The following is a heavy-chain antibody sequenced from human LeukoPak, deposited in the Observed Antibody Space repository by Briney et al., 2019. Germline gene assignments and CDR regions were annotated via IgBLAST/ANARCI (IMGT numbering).Heavy chain of an antibody. Sequence: GGSLRLSCAASGFTFSSYSMNWVRQAPGKGLEWVSYISSSSSTIYYADSVKGRFTISRDNAKNSLYLQMNSLRAEDTAVYYCAREDYFDHWGQGTLVTVSS. CDR1: GFTFSSYS. J-gene: IGHJ4*02. CDR3: AREDYFDH. CDR2: ISSSSSTI. V-gene: IGHV3-48*01.